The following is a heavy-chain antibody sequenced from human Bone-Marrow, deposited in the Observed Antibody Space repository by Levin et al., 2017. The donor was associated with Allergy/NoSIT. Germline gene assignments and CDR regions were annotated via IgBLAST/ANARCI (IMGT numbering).Heavy chain of an antibody. V-gene: IGHV3-23*01. CDR3: AKGGYCSSTSCYALWFDP. J-gene: IGHJ5*02. CDR2: ISGSGGST. Sequence: GGSLRLSCAASGFTFSSYTMSWVRQAPGKGLEWVSAISGSGGSTYYADSVKGRFTISRDNSKNTLYLQMNSLRAEDTAVYYCAKGGYCSSTSCYALWFDPWGQGTLVTVSS. CDR1: GFTFSSYT. D-gene: IGHD2-2*01.